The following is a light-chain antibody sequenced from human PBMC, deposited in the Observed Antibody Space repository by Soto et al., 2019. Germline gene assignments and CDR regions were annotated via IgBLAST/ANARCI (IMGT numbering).Light chain of an antibody. CDR3: QQYNDWPRT. CDR2: GAS. V-gene: IGKV3-15*01. J-gene: IGKJ1*01. CDR1: QSVSSN. Sequence: IVMTQSPATLCLSPGGRATLSCKASQSVSSNLAWYQQKPGQAPRLLIYGASTRDTGIPARFSGSGSGTEFTLTISSLQSEDFAVYYCQQYNDWPRTFGQGTTGDIK.